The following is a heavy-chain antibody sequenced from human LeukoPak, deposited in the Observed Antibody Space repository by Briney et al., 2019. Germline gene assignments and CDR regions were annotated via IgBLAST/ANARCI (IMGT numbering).Heavy chain of an antibody. D-gene: IGHD4-17*01. CDR2: ITANHGAT. V-gene: IGHV3-23*01. Sequence: GGSLSLSCAASGFTFSSFAMTWVRQAPGKGLEWVSSITANHGATYNIDSVKGRFTISRDSSQNTMYLQMNSLRAEDTAVYYCTKDPNGNYVGAFDPWGQGTLVTVSS. CDR1: GFTFSSFA. CDR3: TKDPNGNYVGAFDP. J-gene: IGHJ5*02.